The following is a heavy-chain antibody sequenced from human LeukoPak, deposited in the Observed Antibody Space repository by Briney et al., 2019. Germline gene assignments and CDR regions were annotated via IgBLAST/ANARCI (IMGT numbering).Heavy chain of an antibody. J-gene: IGHJ6*03. CDR3: ASEGIAAAGPYYYYYMDV. D-gene: IGHD6-13*01. V-gene: IGHV3-23*01. Sequence: GGSLRLSWAASGFTFSSYAMSWVRQAPGKGLEWVSAISGSGGSTYYADSVKGRFTISRDNSKNTLYLQMNSLRAEDTAVYYCASEGIAAAGPYYYYYMDVWGKGTTVTVSS. CDR1: GFTFSSYA. CDR2: ISGSGGST.